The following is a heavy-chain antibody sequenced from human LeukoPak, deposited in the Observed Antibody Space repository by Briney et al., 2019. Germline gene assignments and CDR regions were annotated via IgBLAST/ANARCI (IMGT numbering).Heavy chain of an antibody. V-gene: IGHV1-24*01. CDR3: ATAHPAYSNAFDY. CDR1: GYTLTELS. CDR2: FDPEDGET. J-gene: IGHJ4*02. D-gene: IGHD4-11*01. Sequence: GASVEVSCKVSGYTLTELSMHWVRQAPGKGLEWMGGFDPEDGETIYAQKFQGRVTMTEDTSTDTAYMELSSLRSEDTAVYYCATAHPAYSNAFDYWGQGTLVTVSS.